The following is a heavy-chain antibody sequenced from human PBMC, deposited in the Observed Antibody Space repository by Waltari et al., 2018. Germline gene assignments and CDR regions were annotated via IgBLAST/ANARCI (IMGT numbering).Heavy chain of an antibody. CDR3: ARVSGATVTWYYFDY. CDR1: GGSFRGYY. D-gene: IGHD4-17*01. CDR2: INHSGST. J-gene: IGHJ4*02. V-gene: IGHV4-34*01. Sequence: QVQLQQWGAGLLKPLETLSLTCAVYGGSFRGYYWSWIRQPPGKGLEWIGEINHSGSTNYNPSLKSRVTISVDTSKNQFSLKLSSVTAADTAVYYCARVSGATVTWYYFDYWGQGTLVTVSS.